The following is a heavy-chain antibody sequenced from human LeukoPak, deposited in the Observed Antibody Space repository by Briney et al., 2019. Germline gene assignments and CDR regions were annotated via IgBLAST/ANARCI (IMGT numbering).Heavy chain of an antibody. Sequence: SEALTLTCTVSGASIISGGYYWSWIRQHPGKGLEWIGYIYYTGSTYYNPSLKNRLTISIDTSKSQFSLKLTSVTAADTAVYYCARDPIAYCGADCYSDSGQGALVTVSS. V-gene: IGHV4-31*03. CDR1: GASIISGGYY. CDR2: IYYTGST. J-gene: IGHJ4*02. D-gene: IGHD2-21*02. CDR3: ARDPIAYCGADCYSD.